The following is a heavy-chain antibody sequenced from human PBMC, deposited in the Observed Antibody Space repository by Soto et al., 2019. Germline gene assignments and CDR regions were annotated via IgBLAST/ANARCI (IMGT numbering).Heavy chain of an antibody. CDR1: GFTFSNYW. V-gene: IGHV3-74*03. CDR2: VNNDGTDT. J-gene: IGHJ6*02. Sequence: EVQLVESGGGLVQPGGSLRLSCAASGFTFSNYWMYWVRQAPGKGLVWVSRVNNDGTDTTHADSVKGRFTISRDNAENTLYLQMNNLRAEDTAVYYCARGGLQHALDVWGQGSMVTVSS. D-gene: IGHD6-13*01. CDR3: ARGGLQHALDV.